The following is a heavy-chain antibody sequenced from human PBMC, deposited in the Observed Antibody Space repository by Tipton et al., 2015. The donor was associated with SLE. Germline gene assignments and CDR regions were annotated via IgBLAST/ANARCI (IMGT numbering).Heavy chain of an antibody. CDR2: FYHSGIT. Sequence: TLSLTCAVSGPSINNAYYWGWIRQPPGKGLEWIGNFYHSGITYYNPSLKTRVTISIDRSENHFSLKLSSVTAVDTAVFYCASAGNRFSPPFDDWGQGALFTVSS. CDR1: GPSINNAYY. V-gene: IGHV4-38-2*01. D-gene: IGHD1-1*01. CDR3: ASAGNRFSPPFDD. J-gene: IGHJ4*02.